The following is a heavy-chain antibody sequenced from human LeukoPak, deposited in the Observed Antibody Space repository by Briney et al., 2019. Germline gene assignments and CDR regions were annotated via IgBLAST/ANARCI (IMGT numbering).Heavy chain of an antibody. V-gene: IGHV3-9*01. CDR1: GFTFDDYA. D-gene: IGHD3-10*01. CDR3: AKDIIGRKVRGVTYYYGVDV. J-gene: IGHJ6*02. Sequence: GGSLRLSCAASGFTFDDYAMHWVRQAPGKGLEWVSGIRWNSGSIGYADSVKGRFTISRDNAKNSLYLQMNSLRAEDTALYYCAKDIIGRKVRGVTYYYGVDVWGQGTTVTVSS. CDR2: IRWNSGSI.